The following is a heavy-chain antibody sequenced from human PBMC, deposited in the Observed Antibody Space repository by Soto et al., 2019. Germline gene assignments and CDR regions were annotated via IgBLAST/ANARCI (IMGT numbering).Heavy chain of an antibody. CDR3: ARQEGYNWFDP. Sequence: PSETLSLTCTVSGGSISSSSYYWGWIRQPPGKGLEWIGSIYYRGNTYYNPSLKSRVTISVDTSKNQFSLKLSSATVADTAVYYCARQEGYNWFDPWGQGTLVTVSS. CDR2: IYYRGNT. J-gene: IGHJ5*02. CDR1: GGSISSSSYY. V-gene: IGHV4-39*01.